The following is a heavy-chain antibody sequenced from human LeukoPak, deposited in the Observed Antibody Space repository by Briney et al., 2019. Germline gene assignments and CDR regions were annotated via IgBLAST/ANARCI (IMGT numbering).Heavy chain of an antibody. Sequence: SETLSLTCTVSGGSISSYSWSWIRQPPGKGLEWIGYIYYSGTTNYNPSPKSRVTVSVDTSKKQFSLRLSSVTAADTAVYYCARVGPYKITMVRGIMGYFDSWGQGNLVTVSS. CDR1: GGSISSYS. D-gene: IGHD3-10*01. J-gene: IGHJ4*02. V-gene: IGHV4-59*12. CDR2: IYYSGTT. CDR3: ARVGPYKITMVRGIMGYFDS.